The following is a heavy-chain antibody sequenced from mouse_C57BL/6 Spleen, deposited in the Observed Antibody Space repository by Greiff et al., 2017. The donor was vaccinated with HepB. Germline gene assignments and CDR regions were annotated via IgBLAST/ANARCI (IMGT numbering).Heavy chain of an antibody. D-gene: IGHD4-1*01. J-gene: IGHJ4*01. CDR2: IDPSDSET. CDR1: GYTFTSYW. Sequence: QVQLQQPGAELVRPGSSVKLSCKASGYTFTSYWMHWVKQRPIQGLEWIGNIDPSDSETHYNQKFKDKATLTVDKSSSTAYMQLSSLTSEDSAVYYCAREGKLTGAMDYWGQGTSVTVSS. CDR3: AREGKLTGAMDY. V-gene: IGHV1-52*01.